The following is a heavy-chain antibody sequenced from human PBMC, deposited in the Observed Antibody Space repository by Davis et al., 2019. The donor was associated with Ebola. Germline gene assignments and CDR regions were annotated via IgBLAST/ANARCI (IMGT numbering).Heavy chain of an antibody. CDR1: GFTFSSYS. CDR3: ARHESCGGDCYPVNGMDV. V-gene: IGHV3-21*01. CDR2: ISSSSSYI. D-gene: IGHD2-21*01. J-gene: IGHJ6*02. Sequence: GESLKISCAASGFTFSSYSMNWVRQAPGKGLEWVSSISSSSSYIYYADSVKGRFTISRDNAKNPLYLQMNSLRAEDTAVYYYARHESCGGDCYPVNGMDVWGQGTTVTVSS.